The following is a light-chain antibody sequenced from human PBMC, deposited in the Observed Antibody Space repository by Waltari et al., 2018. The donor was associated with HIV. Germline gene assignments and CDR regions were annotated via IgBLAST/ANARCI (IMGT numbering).Light chain of an antibody. Sequence: NFMLTQPHSVSESPGKTVTISCTRSSGSIAGTYVQWYQQHPGGSPTTVIHEYNQRPSGVPDRFSGSIDSSSNSASLTISGLKTEDEADYYCQSYDSTSVVFGGGTKLTVL. J-gene: IGLJ2*01. CDR1: SGSIAGTY. CDR3: QSYDSTSVV. V-gene: IGLV6-57*01. CDR2: EYN.